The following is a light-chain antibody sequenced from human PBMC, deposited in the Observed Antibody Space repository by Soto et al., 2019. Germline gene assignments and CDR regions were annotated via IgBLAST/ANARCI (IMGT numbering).Light chain of an antibody. Sequence: DIPMTQSPSTLSASVGDRVTITCRASQSITSWLAWYQQKPGKAPKLLIYDASSLESGVPSRFSGSGSGTEVTLTISSLQPDDFATYYCQQYNSYSPALAFGQGTKVEIK. CDR3: QQYNSYSPALA. J-gene: IGKJ1*01. V-gene: IGKV1-5*01. CDR1: QSITSW. CDR2: DAS.